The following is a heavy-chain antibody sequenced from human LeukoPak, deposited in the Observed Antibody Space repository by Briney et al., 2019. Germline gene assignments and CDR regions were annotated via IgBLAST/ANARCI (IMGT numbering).Heavy chain of an antibody. Sequence: PGGSLRLSCGVSGFAFGSEAMNWVRQSPARGLEWVASISPGGGTTYYADSVKGRFTISRDNSKNTLYLQMNSLRAEDTAVYYCAKSSRSLVGSLDYWGQGTLVTVSS. CDR2: ISPGGGTT. V-gene: IGHV3-23*01. D-gene: IGHD3-3*01. CDR1: GFAFGSEA. CDR3: AKSSRSLVGSLDY. J-gene: IGHJ4*02.